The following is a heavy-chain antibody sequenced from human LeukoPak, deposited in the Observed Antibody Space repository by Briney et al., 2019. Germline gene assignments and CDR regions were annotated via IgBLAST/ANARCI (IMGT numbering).Heavy chain of an antibody. D-gene: IGHD4-11*01. Sequence: PGGSLRLSCAASEFSVKYNYMTWVRQAPGKGLEWVSYISSSGSTIYYADSVKGRFTISRDNSKNTLYLQMNSLRAEDAAVYYCANEYSKGDVWGQGTMVTVSS. V-gene: IGHV3-11*01. J-gene: IGHJ3*01. CDR1: EFSVKYNY. CDR3: ANEYSKGDV. CDR2: ISSSGSTI.